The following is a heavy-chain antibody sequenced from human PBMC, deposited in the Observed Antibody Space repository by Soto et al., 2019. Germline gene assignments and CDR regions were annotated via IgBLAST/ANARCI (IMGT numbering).Heavy chain of an antibody. CDR1: GFTFSSYS. Sequence: EVQLVESGGGLVKPGGSLRLSCAASGFTFSSYSMNWVRQAPGKGLEWVSSISSSRGYTPYADSVKGRFTISRDNAKNSLYLQIDSLRAEDTAVYYCARGRSLNTNMDYWGQGALVTVSS. D-gene: IGHD2-15*01. CDR3: ARGRSLNTNMDY. CDR2: ISSSRGYT. V-gene: IGHV3-21*01. J-gene: IGHJ4*02.